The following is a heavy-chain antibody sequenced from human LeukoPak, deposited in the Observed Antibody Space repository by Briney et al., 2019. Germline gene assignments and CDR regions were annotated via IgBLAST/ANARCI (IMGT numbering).Heavy chain of an antibody. CDR3: VREPRGELHRLLDA. V-gene: IGHV3-21*06. Sequence: PGGSLTLSCAASGCIFSTYSMNWVRQAQGKGLEWVSAYSSKKNYIYYAPSVEGRFTISRDDAKNSLYLQMNSLRVEDTAVYYCVREPRGELHRLLDAWGQETQVIVSS. CDR2: YSSKKNYI. D-gene: IGHD1-7*01. J-gene: IGHJ5*02. CDR1: GCIFSTYS.